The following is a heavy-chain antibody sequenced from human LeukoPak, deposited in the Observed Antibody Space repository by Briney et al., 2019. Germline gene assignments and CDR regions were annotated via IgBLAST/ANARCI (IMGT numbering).Heavy chain of an antibody. CDR1: GFTFSSYS. Sequence: GGSLRLSCEVSGFTFSSYSMTWVRQVPGRGLEWTAYMTASSVTFYYADSVRGRFTISRDNARNSLFLQMNSLTVEDTAVYYCARSLSGYDPLSAFWGQGNLVTVSS. CDR2: MTASSVTF. J-gene: IGHJ4*02. V-gene: IGHV3-48*04. CDR3: ARSLSGYDPLSAF. D-gene: IGHD5-12*01.